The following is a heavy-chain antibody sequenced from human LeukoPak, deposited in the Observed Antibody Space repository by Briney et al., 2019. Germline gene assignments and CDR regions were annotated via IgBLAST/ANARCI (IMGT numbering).Heavy chain of an antibody. Sequence: PGGSLRLSCAVSGFTFDDYAMHWVRQAPGEALEWVSGISWNSGNTDYADSVKGRFTISRDNAKNSLFLQMNRLRAEDTALYYCVKVSATFYNGYFDYSGQGTLVTVFS. CDR2: ISWNSGNT. CDR3: VKVSATFYNGYFDY. J-gene: IGHJ4*02. D-gene: IGHD1-14*01. V-gene: IGHV3-9*01. CDR1: GFTFDDYA.